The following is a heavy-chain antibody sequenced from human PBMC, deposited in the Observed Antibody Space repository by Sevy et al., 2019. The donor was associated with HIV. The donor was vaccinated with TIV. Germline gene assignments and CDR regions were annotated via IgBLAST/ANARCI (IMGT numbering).Heavy chain of an antibody. CDR3: VRDSRIMVTFGGDY. D-gene: IGHD3-16*01. CDR1: EFTFSTFS. V-gene: IGHV3-21*01. Sequence: GGSLRLSCAASEFTFSTFSMNWVRQAPGKGLEWVSSISSSSDYMYYADSVEGRFTISRDNAKNSLFLQMSSLRAEDTAVYYCVRDSRIMVTFGGDYWGQGTLVTVSS. CDR2: ISSSSDYM. J-gene: IGHJ4*02.